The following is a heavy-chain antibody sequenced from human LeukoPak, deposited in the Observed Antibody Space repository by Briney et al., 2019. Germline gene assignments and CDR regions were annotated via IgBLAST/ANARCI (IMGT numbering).Heavy chain of an antibody. D-gene: IGHD3-22*01. Sequence: GGSLRLSCAASGFTFSSYAMHWVRQAPGKGLEWVSGISWNSGSIGYADSVKGRFTISRDNAKNSLYLQMNSLRAEDTALYYCAKGTSSGYYLPQPFDYWGQGTLVTVSS. CDR3: AKGTSSGYYLPQPFDY. CDR1: GFTFSSYA. CDR2: ISWNSGSI. J-gene: IGHJ4*02. V-gene: IGHV3-9*01.